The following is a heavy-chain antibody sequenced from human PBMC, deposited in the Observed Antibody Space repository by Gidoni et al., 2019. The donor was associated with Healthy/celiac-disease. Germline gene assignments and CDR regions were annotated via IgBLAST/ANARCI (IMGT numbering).Heavy chain of an antibody. CDR3: ASHCSGGSCYPANWFDP. V-gene: IGHV1-69*17. Sequence: QVQLVQSAAEVQKPGSSVKVSCKASGGTFSSYAISWVRQAPGQGSEWMGGIIPIFGIANYAQKFQGRVTITADKSTSTAYMELSSLRSEDTAVYYCASHCSGGSCYPANWFDPWGQGTLVTVSS. CDR2: IIPIFGIA. D-gene: IGHD2-15*01. J-gene: IGHJ5*02. CDR1: GGTFSSYA.